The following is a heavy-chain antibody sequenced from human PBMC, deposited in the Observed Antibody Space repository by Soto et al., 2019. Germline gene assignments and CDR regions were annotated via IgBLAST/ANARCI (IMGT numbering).Heavy chain of an antibody. CDR3: ARDRRSYYDFWRGPIEGTDG. CDR1: GYTFTSYG. V-gene: IGHV1-18*04. D-gene: IGHD3-3*01. Sequence: DSLQVSCKASGYTFTSYGISWVRQAPGRGLEWMGWISAYNGNTNYAQKLQGRVTMTTDTSASTAYMELRSLSSDDTAVYYCARDRRSYYDFWRGPIEGTDGWGPGTTVTGSS. J-gene: IGHJ6*02. CDR2: ISAYNGNT.